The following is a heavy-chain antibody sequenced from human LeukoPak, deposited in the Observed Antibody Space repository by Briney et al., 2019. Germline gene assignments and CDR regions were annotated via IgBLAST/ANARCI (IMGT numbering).Heavy chain of an antibody. CDR3: ARGRAISIFGVVTIDAFDI. J-gene: IGHJ3*02. D-gene: IGHD3-3*01. CDR1: GGSISSYY. Sequence: PSETLSLTCTVSGGSISSYYWSWIRQPPGKGLEWIGEINHSGSTNYNPSLKSRVTISVDTSKNQFSLKLSSVTAADTAVYYCARGRAISIFGVVTIDAFDIWGQGTMVTVSS. V-gene: IGHV4-34*01. CDR2: INHSGST.